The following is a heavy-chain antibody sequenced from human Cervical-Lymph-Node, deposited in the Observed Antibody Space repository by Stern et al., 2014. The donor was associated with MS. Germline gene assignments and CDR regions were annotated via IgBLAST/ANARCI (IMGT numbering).Heavy chain of an antibody. V-gene: IGHV1-69*01. CDR2: RIRAFGTP. CDR1: GDTSNTAA. D-gene: IGHD1-14*01. Sequence: VQLVESGAEVQTPGSSVRVSCKASGDTSNTAAVHWVRQAPGPGLDWMGGRIRAFGTPVYAHRFTARVAIAADESAATNYMELSSLTSDDTAVYYCARGASSAAWYKHGVDVWGQGTTVTVSS. CDR3: ARGASSAAWYKHGVDV. J-gene: IGHJ6*02.